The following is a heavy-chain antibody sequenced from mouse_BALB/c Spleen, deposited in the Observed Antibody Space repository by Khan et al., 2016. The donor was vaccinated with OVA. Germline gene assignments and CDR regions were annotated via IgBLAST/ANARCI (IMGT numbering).Heavy chain of an antibody. CDR3: ARVYGGDFDY. CDR1: GYSITSDYA. Sequence: VQLQQSGPGLVKPSQSLSLICTVTGYSITSDYAWNWIRQFPGNKLEWMGFISYSGNTKYNPSLKSRISITRDTSTNQFSLQLNSVTTEDTATYYCARVYGGDFDYWGQGTTLTVSS. J-gene: IGHJ2*01. CDR2: ISYSGNT. V-gene: IGHV3-2*02. D-gene: IGHD1-1*01.